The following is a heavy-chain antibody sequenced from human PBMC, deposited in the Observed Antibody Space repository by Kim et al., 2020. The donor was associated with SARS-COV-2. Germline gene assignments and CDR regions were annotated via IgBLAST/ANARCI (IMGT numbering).Heavy chain of an antibody. J-gene: IGHJ6*02. CDR2: INTNTGNP. CDR1: GYTFTSYA. V-gene: IGHV7-4-1*02. CDR3: ARDGEFGFCGVVIIGYYYYGVGV. Sequence: ASVKVSCKASGYTFTSYAMNWVRQAPGQGLEWMGWINTNTGNPTYAQGFTGRFVFSLDTSVSTAYLQISSLKAEDTAVYYCARDGEFGFCGVVIIGYYYYGVGVWGQGTTVTVS. D-gene: IGHD3-3*01.